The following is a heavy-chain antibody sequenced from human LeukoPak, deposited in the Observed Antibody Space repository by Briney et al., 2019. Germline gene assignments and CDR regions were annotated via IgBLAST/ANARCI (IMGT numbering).Heavy chain of an antibody. J-gene: IGHJ6*02. CDR1: GFTFSSYA. D-gene: IGHD3-3*01. Sequence: GGSLRLSCAASGFTFSSYAMSWVRQAPGKGLEWVSAISGSGGSTYYADSVKGRFTISRDNSKNTLYLQMNSLRAEDTAVYYCAKGKLRFLERSVGGMDVWGQGTTVTVSS. CDR3: AKGKLRFLERSVGGMDV. V-gene: IGHV3-23*01. CDR2: ISGSGGST.